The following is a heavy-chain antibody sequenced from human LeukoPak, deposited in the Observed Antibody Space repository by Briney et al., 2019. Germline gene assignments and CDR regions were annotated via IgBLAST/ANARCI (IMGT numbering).Heavy chain of an antibody. D-gene: IGHD5-24*01. V-gene: IGHV3-48*01. CDR2: ISSSSSTI. CDR1: GFTFSSYS. CDR3: ARTAPDGYSLTLDY. Sequence: GGSLRLSCAASGFTFSSYSMNWVRQAPGKGLEWVSYISSSSSTIYYADSVKGRFTISRDNAKNSLYLQMNSLRAEDTAVYYCARTAPDGYSLTLDYWGQGTLVTVSS. J-gene: IGHJ4*02.